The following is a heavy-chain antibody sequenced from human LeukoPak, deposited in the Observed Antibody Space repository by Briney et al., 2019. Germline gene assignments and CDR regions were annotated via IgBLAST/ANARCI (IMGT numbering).Heavy chain of an antibody. V-gene: IGHV1-18*01. J-gene: IGHJ4*02. CDR1: GYTFTSYG. D-gene: IGHD1-7*01. CDR3: ATIPGTTNGVVSDY. Sequence: ASVKVSCKASGYTFTSYGISWVRQAPGQGLEWMGWISAYNGNTNYAQKLQGRVTMTTDTSTSTAYMELRSLRSDDTAVYYCATIPGTTNGVVSDYWGQGTLVTVSS. CDR2: ISAYNGNT.